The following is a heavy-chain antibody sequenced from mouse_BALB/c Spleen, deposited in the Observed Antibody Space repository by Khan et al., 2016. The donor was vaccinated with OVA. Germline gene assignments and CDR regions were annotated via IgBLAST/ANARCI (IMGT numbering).Heavy chain of an antibody. V-gene: IGHV1-18*01. CDR3: AIDAVGY. CDR2: INPKNGVT. D-gene: IGHD1-1*01. CDR1: GYTFTEYT. J-gene: IGHJ4*01. Sequence: VQLKQSGPELVKPGASVKISCKTSGYTFTEYTLHWVKQRPGKSLEWIGVINPKNGVTSYNQKFKGKATLTVDTSSSPAYLAFRSLTSEDSAVYNCAIDAVGYWGQGTSGTVSS.